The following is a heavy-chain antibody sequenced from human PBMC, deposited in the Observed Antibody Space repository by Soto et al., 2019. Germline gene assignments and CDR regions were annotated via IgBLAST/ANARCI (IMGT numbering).Heavy chain of an antibody. V-gene: IGHV3-23*01. Sequence: PGGSLRLSCAASGFTFSTYAMSWVRQAPGQGLEWVAGISASGDNSYYADSVEGRFTISRDNSKGTLYLQMNNLRAEDTAVYYCADGGEWSFNFVYWGQGTLVTVSS. CDR3: ADGGEWSFNFVY. CDR2: ISASGDNS. CDR1: GFTFSTYA. J-gene: IGHJ4*02. D-gene: IGHD3-3*01.